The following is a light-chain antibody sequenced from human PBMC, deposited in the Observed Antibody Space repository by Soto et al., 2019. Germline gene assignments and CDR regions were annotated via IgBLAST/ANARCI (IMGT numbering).Light chain of an antibody. J-gene: IGLJ1*01. Sequence: SYDLTQPPSVSVSPGQTASITCSGDKLGDKYACWYQQKPGQSPVLVIYQDSKRPSGIPERFSGSNSGNTATLTISGTQAMDEADYYCQAWDSSTDNYVFGTGTKLTVL. CDR1: KLGDKY. CDR2: QDS. V-gene: IGLV3-1*01. CDR3: QAWDSSTDNYV.